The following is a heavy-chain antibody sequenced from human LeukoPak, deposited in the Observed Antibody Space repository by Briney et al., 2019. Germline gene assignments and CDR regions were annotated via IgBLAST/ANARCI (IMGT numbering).Heavy chain of an antibody. V-gene: IGHV4-59*01. J-gene: IGHJ4*02. D-gene: IGHD5-24*01. Sequence: PSETLSLTCTVSGGSISSYYWSWIRQPPGKGLEWIGYIYYSGSTNYNPSLKSRVTMSVDTSKNQFSLKLSSVTAADTAVYYCARDSGDGYTSPFDYWGQGTLVTVSS. CDR3: ARDSGDGYTSPFDY. CDR2: IYYSGST. CDR1: GGSISSYY.